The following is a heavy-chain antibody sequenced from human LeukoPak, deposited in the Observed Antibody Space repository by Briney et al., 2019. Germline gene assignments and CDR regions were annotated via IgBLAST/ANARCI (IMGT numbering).Heavy chain of an antibody. CDR1: GFTFSSYW. CDR3: ARGSYGYEY. J-gene: IGHJ4*02. Sequence: GGSLRLSCAASGFTFSSYWMHWVRQGPGKGLVWVSRINSYGSSTTYADSVKGRFTISRDNAKNTLYLQMNSLRAEDRAVYYCARGSYGYEYWGQGTLVTVSS. D-gene: IGHD5-18*01. V-gene: IGHV3-74*01. CDR2: INSYGSST.